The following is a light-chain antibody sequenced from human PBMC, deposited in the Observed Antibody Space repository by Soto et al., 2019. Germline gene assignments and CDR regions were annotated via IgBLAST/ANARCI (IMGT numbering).Light chain of an antibody. J-gene: IGKJ5*01. CDR2: LGS. CDR1: QSLLHSNGYTY. V-gene: IGKV2-28*01. CDR3: LKSTHLPPT. Sequence: IVMTQSPLSLPVTPGEPASISFRSSQSLLHSNGYTYLDWYLQKPGQSPQLLIYLGSNRASGVPDRFSGGGSGTDFTLKISRVEAEDVGVYYCLKSTHLPPTCGQGTRRAIK.